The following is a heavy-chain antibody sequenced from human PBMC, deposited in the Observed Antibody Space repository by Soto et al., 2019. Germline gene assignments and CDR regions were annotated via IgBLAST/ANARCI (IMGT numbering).Heavy chain of an antibody. Sequence: SETLYLPCTVSGGSISSGGYYWRWIRQHPGKGLEWIGYIYYSGSTYYNPSLKSRVTISVDTSKNQFSLKLSSVTAADTAVYYCARAYDFWSGYYNYWGQGTLVTVSS. V-gene: IGHV4-31*03. CDR2: IYYSGST. CDR1: GGSISSGGYY. D-gene: IGHD3-3*01. CDR3: ARAYDFWSGYYNY. J-gene: IGHJ4*02.